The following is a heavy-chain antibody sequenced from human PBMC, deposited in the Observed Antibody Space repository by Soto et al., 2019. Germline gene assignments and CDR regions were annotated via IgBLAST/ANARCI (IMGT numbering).Heavy chain of an antibody. CDR1: GFTFTNYW. Sequence: EVQLVESGGGIVQPGGSLRLSCAASGFTFTNYWMHWVRQVPGKGPEWVSRIKSDETTTDYADSVKGRFTISRDNAKNTVYLQMSSLRAEDTAVYYCARGLYLAYGQDSWGQGILVTVSP. J-gene: IGHJ4*02. D-gene: IGHD4-17*01. CDR3: ARGLYLAYGQDS. V-gene: IGHV3-74*01. CDR2: IKSDETTT.